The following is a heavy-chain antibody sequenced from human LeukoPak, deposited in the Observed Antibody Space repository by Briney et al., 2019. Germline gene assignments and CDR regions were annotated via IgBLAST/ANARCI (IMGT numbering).Heavy chain of an antibody. D-gene: IGHD5-18*01. CDR3: ARELRGYHCGYFDY. V-gene: IGHV3-74*01. J-gene: IGHJ4*02. Sequence: PGGSLRLSCAASGFTFSSYWMHWVRQAPGNGLVWVSRINSDGSSTNYADSVKGRFTISRDNAKNTLYLQMNSLRAEDTSVYYCARELRGYHCGYFDYWGQGALVTVSS. CDR1: GFTFSSYW. CDR2: INSDGSST.